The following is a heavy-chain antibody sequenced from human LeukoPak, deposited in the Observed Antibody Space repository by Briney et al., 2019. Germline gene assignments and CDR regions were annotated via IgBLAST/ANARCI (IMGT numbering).Heavy chain of an antibody. Sequence: GGSLRLSCAASGFTFSTSWMSWVRQAPGKGLEWVANIKQDGSEKYYVDSVKGRFTISRDNAKNSLYLQMNSLRAEDTAIYYCARDTDRSSNPRGSAFDFWGQGTMVTVSS. V-gene: IGHV3-7*01. J-gene: IGHJ3*01. CDR1: GFTFSTSW. D-gene: IGHD4-11*01. CDR2: IKQDGSEK. CDR3: ARDTDRSSNPRGSAFDF.